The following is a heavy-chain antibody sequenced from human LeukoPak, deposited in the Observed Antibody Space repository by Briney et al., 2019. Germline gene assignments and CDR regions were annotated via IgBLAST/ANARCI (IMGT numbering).Heavy chain of an antibody. V-gene: IGHV4-59*08. Sequence: SETLSLTCTVSGGSISRFYWSWIRQPPGKGLEWIGYIYYSGSPNYNPSLKSRLTISVDTSQNQFSMKLSSVTAADTAVYSWARTSGAYELSTYYYGMDVWGHGNTVTASS. J-gene: IGHJ6*02. CDR2: IYYSGSP. CDR3: ARTSGAYELSTYYYGMDV. CDR1: GGSISRFY. D-gene: IGHD4-17*01.